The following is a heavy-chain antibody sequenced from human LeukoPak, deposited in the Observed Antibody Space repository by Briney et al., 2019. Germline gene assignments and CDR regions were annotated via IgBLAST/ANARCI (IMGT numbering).Heavy chain of an antibody. CDR1: GGSISSYY. D-gene: IGHD6-13*01. J-gene: IGHJ5*02. CDR2: IYYSGST. V-gene: IGHV4-59*01. CDR3: ASMVAAAGSNWFDP. Sequence: PSETLSLTCTVSGGSISSYYWSWIRQPPGKGLEWIGYIYYSGSTNYNPSLKSRVTISVDTSKNQFSLKLSSVTAADTAVYYCASMVAAAGSNWFDPWGQGTLVTVSS.